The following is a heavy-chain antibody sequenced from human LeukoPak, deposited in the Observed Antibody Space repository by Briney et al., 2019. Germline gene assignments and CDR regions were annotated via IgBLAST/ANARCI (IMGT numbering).Heavy chain of an antibody. J-gene: IGHJ4*02. CDR1: GFTFSSYA. CDR2: ISYDGSNK. CDR3: ARGPGITIFGVVDFDY. D-gene: IGHD3-3*01. V-gene: IGHV3-30-3*01. Sequence: GGSLRLSRAASGFTFSSYAMHWVRQAPGKGLEWVAVISYDGSNKYYADSVKGRFTISRDNSKNTLYLQMNSLRAEDTVVYYCARGPGITIFGVVDFDYWGQGTLVTVSS.